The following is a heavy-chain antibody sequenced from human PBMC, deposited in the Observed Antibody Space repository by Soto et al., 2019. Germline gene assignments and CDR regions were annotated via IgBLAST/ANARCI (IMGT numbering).Heavy chain of an antibody. CDR1: GFTFSHAW. CDR2: IKSKTDGGTA. CDR3: ARPSGEALGAFDI. Sequence: EVQLVESGGGLVKPGGSLRLSCAASGFTFSHAWMSWVRQAPGKGLEWVGRIKSKTDGGTADYTAPVKGRLTISRDDSGNTLYLQMSTLKTDDTAVYYCARPSGEALGAFDIWGQGTMVTVSS. D-gene: IGHD3-16*01. V-gene: IGHV3-15*01. J-gene: IGHJ3*02.